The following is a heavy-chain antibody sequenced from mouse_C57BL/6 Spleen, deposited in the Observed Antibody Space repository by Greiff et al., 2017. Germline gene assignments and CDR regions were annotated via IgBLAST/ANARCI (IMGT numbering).Heavy chain of an antibody. V-gene: IGHV1-26*01. CDR2: FNPNNGGT. Sequence: VQLQQSGAELVKPGASVTMSCKASGYTFTSYWITWVKQRPGQSLEWIGDFNPNNGGTSYNEKFKGKATLTVDKSSSPAYMELRSLTSEDSAVYYCAREDYWGQGTTLTVSS. J-gene: IGHJ2*01. CDR1: GYTFTSYW. CDR3: AREDY.